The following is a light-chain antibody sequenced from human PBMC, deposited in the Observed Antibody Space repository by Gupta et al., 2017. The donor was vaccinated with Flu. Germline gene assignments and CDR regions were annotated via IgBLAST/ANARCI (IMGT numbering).Light chain of an antibody. Sequence: TGTITCSGGSSSIGSATDDWYQQVPGMAPKLLICFNNQRPAGVPGRFSGAKSGTSASLAISGLRPEDEADYYCAKWNDTLDGPVFGSGTKVT. CDR1: SSSIGSAT. CDR3: AKWNDTLDGPV. CDR2: FNN. V-gene: IGLV1-44*01. J-gene: IGLJ1*01.